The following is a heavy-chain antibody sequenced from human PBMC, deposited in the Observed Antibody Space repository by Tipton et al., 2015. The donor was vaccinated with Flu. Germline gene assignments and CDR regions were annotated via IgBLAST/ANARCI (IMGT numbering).Heavy chain of an antibody. D-gene: IGHD3-9*01. Sequence: TLSLTYTVSGGSISSSSYYWGWIRLPPGKGLEWIGSIYYGGHTYYNPSLKSRVTISVDTSKNQFSLNVRSVTAADTAVYFCARIFYDSSTADYTFDYWGQGTLVTVSS. CDR3: ARIFYDSSTADYTFDY. V-gene: IGHV4-39*07. CDR1: GGSISSSSYY. J-gene: IGHJ4*02. CDR2: IYYGGHT.